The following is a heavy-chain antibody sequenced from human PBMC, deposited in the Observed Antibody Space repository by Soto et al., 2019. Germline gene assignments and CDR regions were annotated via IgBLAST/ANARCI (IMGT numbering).Heavy chain of an antibody. CDR2: IIPIFGTA. CDR3: ARGIWRYCSSTSCFRWFDP. J-gene: IGHJ5*02. D-gene: IGHD2-2*01. CDR1: GGTFSSYA. Sequence: SVKVSGEASGGTFSSYAISWVRQAPGQGLEWMGGIIPIFGTANYAQKFQGRVTITADESTSTAYMELSSLRSEDTAVYYCARGIWRYCSSTSCFRWFDPWGQGTLVTAPQ. V-gene: IGHV1-69*13.